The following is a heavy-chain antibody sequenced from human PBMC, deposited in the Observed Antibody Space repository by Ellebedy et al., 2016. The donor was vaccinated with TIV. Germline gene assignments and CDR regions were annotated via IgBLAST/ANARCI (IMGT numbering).Heavy chain of an antibody. D-gene: IGHD5-24*01. J-gene: IGHJ6*02. Sequence: ESVKGRFRIPRDNPTNTLYLQMNSLRVEDTGVYYCARHRQGRDGYYNYAMDVWGQGTTVTVSS. V-gene: IGHV3-66*04. CDR3: ARHRQGRDGYYNYAMDV.